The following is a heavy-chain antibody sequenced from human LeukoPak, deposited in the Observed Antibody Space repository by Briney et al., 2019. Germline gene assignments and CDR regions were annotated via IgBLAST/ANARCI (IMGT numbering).Heavy chain of an antibody. CDR1: GFTFKTYS. J-gene: IGHJ4*02. CDR3: ARDDGGHSSSSEGAYYFDY. CDR2: ISSGGTYV. Sequence: PGGSLRLSCVVSGFTFKTYSMNWVRKAPGKGLEWVSSISSGGTYVDYADSVKGRFTISRDNSKNTLYLQMNSLRAEDTAVYYCARDDGGHSSSSEGAYYFDYWGQGTLVTVSS. D-gene: IGHD6-6*01. V-gene: IGHV3-21*01.